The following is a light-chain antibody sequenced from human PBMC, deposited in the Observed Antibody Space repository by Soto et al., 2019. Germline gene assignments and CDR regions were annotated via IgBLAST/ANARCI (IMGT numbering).Light chain of an antibody. J-gene: IGKJ1*01. CDR3: QQYGSSGT. CDR1: QSVSSK. CDR2: DAS. Sequence: EIVMTQSPATLSVSPGEGATLSCRASQSVSSKLAWYQQKPGQAPRLLIYDASDRASGIPARFSGSGSGTDFTLTIISRLEPEDFAVYYCQQYGSSGTFGQGTKVDIK. V-gene: IGKV3-20*01.